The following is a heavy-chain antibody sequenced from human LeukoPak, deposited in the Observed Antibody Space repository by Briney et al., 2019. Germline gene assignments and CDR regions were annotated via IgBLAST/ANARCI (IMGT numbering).Heavy chain of an antibody. CDR1: GFTFSSYA. D-gene: IGHD3-22*01. J-gene: IGHJ4*02. CDR3: AKGPLTPYYYDSSGSYYFDY. Sequence: PGGSLRLSCAASGFTFSSYAMSWVRQAPGKGLEWVSAISGSGTSTYYADSVKGRFTISRDNSKNTLYLQMNSLRAEDTAVYYCAKGPLTPYYYDSSGSYYFDYWGQGTLVTVSS. V-gene: IGHV3-23*01. CDR2: ISGSGTST.